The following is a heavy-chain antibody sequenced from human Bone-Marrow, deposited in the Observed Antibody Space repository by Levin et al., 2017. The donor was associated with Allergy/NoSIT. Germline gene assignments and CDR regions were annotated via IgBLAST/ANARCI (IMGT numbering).Heavy chain of an antibody. V-gene: IGHV3-9*01. J-gene: IGHJ4*02. CDR3: AKDVLGDDFDNPIFEK. CDR1: GFRFYGYS. D-gene: IGHD3-3*02. Sequence: GGSLRLSCVTSGFRFYGYSMHWVRQRPGKGLEWVSGISRNGGDKEYGDSVKGRFTISRDNARNSLYLQMNGLTPEDTALYFCAKDVLGDDFDNPIFEKWGQGSLVMVS. CDR2: ISRNGGDK.